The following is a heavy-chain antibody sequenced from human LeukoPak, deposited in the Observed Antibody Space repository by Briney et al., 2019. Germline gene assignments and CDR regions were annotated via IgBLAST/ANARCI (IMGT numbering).Heavy chain of an antibody. Sequence: SETLSLTCTVSGGSISSGSYYWSWIRQPAGKGLEWIGRIYTSGSTNYNHSLKSRVTISVDTSKNQFSLKLSSVTAADTAVYYCARIVRWLGAFDIWGQGTMVTVSS. D-gene: IGHD4-17*01. J-gene: IGHJ3*02. CDR3: ARIVRWLGAFDI. CDR1: GGSISSGSYY. V-gene: IGHV4-61*02. CDR2: IYTSGST.